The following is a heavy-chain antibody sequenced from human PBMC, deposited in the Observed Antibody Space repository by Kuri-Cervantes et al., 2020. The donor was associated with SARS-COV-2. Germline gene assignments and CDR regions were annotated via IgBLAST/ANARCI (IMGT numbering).Heavy chain of an antibody. Sequence: GGSLRLSCAASGFDFNSYIMFWVRQAPDKGLEWVSAISGSGGSTYYADTVKGRFTISRDNSKNTLYLQMNSLRAEDTAVYYCAPSTGDNGYWGQGTLVTVSS. J-gene: IGHJ4*02. CDR3: APSTGDNGY. D-gene: IGHD7-27*01. V-gene: IGHV3-23*01. CDR2: ISGSGGST. CDR1: GFDFNSYI.